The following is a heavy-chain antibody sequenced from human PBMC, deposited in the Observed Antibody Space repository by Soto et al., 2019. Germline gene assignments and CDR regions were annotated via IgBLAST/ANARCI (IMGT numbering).Heavy chain of an antibody. J-gene: IGHJ5*02. CDR3: ARSVVLMVYAIDGQPPNWFDP. CDR2: IYHSGST. Sequence: SGTMDLGCAVSGDSISIFGYAWSWLRQPPGKGLEWIGYIYHSGSTYYNPSLKSRVTISVDRSKNQFSLKLSSVTAADTAVYYCARSVVLMVYAIDGQPPNWFDPWGQGTLVTVSS. CDR1: GDSISIFGYA. V-gene: IGHV4-30-2*01. D-gene: IGHD2-8*01.